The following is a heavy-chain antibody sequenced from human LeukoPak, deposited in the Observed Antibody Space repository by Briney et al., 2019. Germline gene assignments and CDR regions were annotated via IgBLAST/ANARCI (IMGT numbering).Heavy chain of an antibody. J-gene: IGHJ4*02. CDR1: GGSISSYY. V-gene: IGHV4-59*08. CDR2: ISDIGSI. Sequence: SETLSLTCTVSGGSISSYYWSWLRQPPGKGLEWIAYISDIGSINYNPSLKSRVTISLDTSKNQFSLKLSSVTAADTAVYYCAGHHPRNTVNFWGQGTLVTVSS. D-gene: IGHD2/OR15-2a*01. CDR3: AGHHPRNTVNF.